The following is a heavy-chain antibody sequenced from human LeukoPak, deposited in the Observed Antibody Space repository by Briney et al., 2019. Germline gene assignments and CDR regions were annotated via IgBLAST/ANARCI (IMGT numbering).Heavy chain of an antibody. CDR2: ISWNSGSI. CDR1: GFTFDDYA. CDR3: AKGETRWIQLWSDAFDI. V-gene: IGHV3-9*01. Sequence: PGRSLRLSCAASGFTFDDYAMHWVRQAPGKGLEWVSGISWNSGSIGYADSVKGRFTISRDNAKNSLYLQMNGLRAEDTALYYCAKGETRWIQLWSDAFDIWGQGTMVTVSS. D-gene: IGHD5-18*01. J-gene: IGHJ3*02.